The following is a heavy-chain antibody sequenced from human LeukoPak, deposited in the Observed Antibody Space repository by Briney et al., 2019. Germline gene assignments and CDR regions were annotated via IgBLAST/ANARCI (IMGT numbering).Heavy chain of an antibody. CDR1: GGSISSYY. J-gene: IGHJ4*02. D-gene: IGHD1-14*01. Sequence: SETLSLTCTVSGGSISSYYWSWIRRPPGKGLEWIGYIYYSGSTNHNPSLKSRVTISVDTSKNQFSLKLSSVTAADTAVYYCARGPGTPGYWGQGTLVTVSS. CDR3: ARGPGTPGY. CDR2: IYYSGST. V-gene: IGHV4-59*01.